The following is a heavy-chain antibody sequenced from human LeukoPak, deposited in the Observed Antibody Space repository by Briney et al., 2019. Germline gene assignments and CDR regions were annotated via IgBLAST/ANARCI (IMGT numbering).Heavy chain of an antibody. Sequence: GGSLRLSCGASGFTFSSYGMNWVRQAPGKGLEWVSGISGSGGSTYYADSVKGRFSISRDNSENTLFLQMNSLRAEDSAVYYCAKGGYDSSGYRYFDYWGQGTLVTVSS. D-gene: IGHD3-22*01. CDR3: AKGGYDSSGYRYFDY. J-gene: IGHJ4*02. CDR2: ISGSGGST. CDR1: GFTFSSYG. V-gene: IGHV3-23*01.